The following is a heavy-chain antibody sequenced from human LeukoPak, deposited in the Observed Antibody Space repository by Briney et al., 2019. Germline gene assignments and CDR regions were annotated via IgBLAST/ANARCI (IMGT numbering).Heavy chain of an antibody. CDR3: ARCAFYGDYYYYYMDV. V-gene: IGHV4-59*01. D-gene: IGHD4-17*01. CDR2: IYFSGSN. CDR1: GGSISNYY. Sequence: KSSETLSLTCTVSGGSISNYYWNWIRQPPGKGLEWIGHIYFSGSNNYNPSLKSRVTISVDTSKNQFSLKLSSVTTADTAVYYCARCAFYGDYYYYYMDVWGKGTTVTVSS. J-gene: IGHJ6*03.